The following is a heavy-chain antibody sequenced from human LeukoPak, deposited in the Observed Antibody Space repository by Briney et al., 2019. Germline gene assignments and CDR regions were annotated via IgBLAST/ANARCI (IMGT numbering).Heavy chain of an antibody. D-gene: IGHD3-22*01. V-gene: IGHV3-30*03. CDR2: VSYDGGHK. CDR1: GFSVSEYG. Sequence: PGRSLRLSCVGSGFSVSEYGIHWVRQAPGKGLEWVAVVSYDGGHKYYAGSVKGRFTISRDTSSDTVSLQMNSLRVEDTAVYYCARDRINMMVLGHDSGLDFWGQGTLVTVSS. CDR3: ARDRINMMVLGHDSGLDF. J-gene: IGHJ4*02.